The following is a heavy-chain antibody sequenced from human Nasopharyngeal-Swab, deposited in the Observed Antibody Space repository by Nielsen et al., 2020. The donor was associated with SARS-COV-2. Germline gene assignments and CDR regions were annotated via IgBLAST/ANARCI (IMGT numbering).Heavy chain of an antibody. CDR2: IRSKANSYAT. D-gene: IGHD1-14*01. J-gene: IGHJ6*02. V-gene: IGHV3-73*01. CDR1: GFTFSDYY. CDR3: TRRPLTPANGMDV. Sequence: GESLKISCAASGFTFSDYYMSWIRQASGKGLEWVGRIRSKANSYATAYAASVKGRFTISRDDSKNTAYLQMNSLKTEDTAVYYCTRRPLTPANGMDVWGQGTTVTVSS.